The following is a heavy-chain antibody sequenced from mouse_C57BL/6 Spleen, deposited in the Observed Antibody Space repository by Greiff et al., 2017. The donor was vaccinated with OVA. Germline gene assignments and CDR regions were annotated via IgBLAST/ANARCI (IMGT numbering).Heavy chain of an antibody. CDR3: ARGEDGAMDY. Sequence: QVQLQQPGAELVKPGASVKLSCKASGYTFTSYWMHWVQQRPGQGLEWIGMIHPNSGSTHYNEKFKSKATLTVDKSASTAYMQLSSLTSEDSAVYYCARGEDGAMDYWGQGTSVTVSS. D-gene: IGHD2-3*01. CDR2: IHPNSGST. V-gene: IGHV1-64*01. CDR1: GYTFTSYW. J-gene: IGHJ4*01.